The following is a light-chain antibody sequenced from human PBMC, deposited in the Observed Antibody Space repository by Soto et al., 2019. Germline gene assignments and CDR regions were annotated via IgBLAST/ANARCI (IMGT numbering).Light chain of an antibody. J-gene: IGLJ1*01. CDR1: RSDIGSYDY. CDR2: EVK. Sequence: QSVLTQPASVSGSPGQSISISCTGSRSDIGSYDYVSWFQQYPGKAPKVIIYEVKNRPSGISDRFSASKSGKTASLTISGLQAEEEADYYCSSYTSTPTTYVFGSANKATV. V-gene: IGLV2-14*01. CDR3: SSYTSTPTTYV.